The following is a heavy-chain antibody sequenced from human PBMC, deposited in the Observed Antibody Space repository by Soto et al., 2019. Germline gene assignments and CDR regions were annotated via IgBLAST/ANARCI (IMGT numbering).Heavy chain of an antibody. CDR2: INHSGST. D-gene: IGHD6-6*01. CDR1: GGYFSDYY. CDR3: ARGDFGSSP. V-gene: IGHV4-34*01. Sequence: SETLSLTCAVYGGYFSDYYLSWIRQPPGKGLEWIGEINHSGSTNYNPSLKSRVTISVDTSKSQFSLKLTSVTAADTAVYYCARGDFGSSPWGQGTLVTVSS. J-gene: IGHJ5*02.